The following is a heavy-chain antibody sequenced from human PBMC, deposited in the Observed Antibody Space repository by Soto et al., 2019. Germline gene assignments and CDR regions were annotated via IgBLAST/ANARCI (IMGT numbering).Heavy chain of an antibody. D-gene: IGHD1-1*01. Sequence: PSETLSLTCTVSGGSISSGDYYWSWIRQPPGKGLEWIGYIYYSRSTYYNPSLKSRVTISVDTSKNQFSLKLSSVTAADTAVYYCARDGSAGTDDYGMDVWGQGTTVTVSS. CDR3: ARDGSAGTDDYGMDV. J-gene: IGHJ6*02. CDR2: IYYSRST. CDR1: GGSISSGDYY. V-gene: IGHV4-30-4*01.